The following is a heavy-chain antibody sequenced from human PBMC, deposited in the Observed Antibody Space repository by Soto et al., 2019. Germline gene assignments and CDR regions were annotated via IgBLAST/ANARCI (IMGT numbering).Heavy chain of an antibody. CDR2: IYYSGST. CDR3: ARQTVTTYDAFDI. D-gene: IGHD4-17*01. V-gene: IGHV4-59*08. Sequence: SETLSLTCTVSGGSISSYYWSWIRQPPGKGLEWIGYIYYSGSTNYNPSLKSRVTISVDTSKNQFSLKLSSVTAADTAVYYCARQTVTTYDAFDIWGQGTMVTVSS. CDR1: GGSISSYY. J-gene: IGHJ3*02.